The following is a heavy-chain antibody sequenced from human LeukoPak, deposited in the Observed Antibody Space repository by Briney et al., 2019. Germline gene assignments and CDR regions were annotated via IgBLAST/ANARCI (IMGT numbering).Heavy chain of an antibody. J-gene: IGHJ5*02. CDR1: GGSISSYY. Sequence: KPSETLSLTCTVSGGSISSYYWSWIRQPPGKGLEWIGYIYYSGSTNYNPSLKSRVTISVDTSKNQFSLKLSSVTAADTAVYYCARYYDSWSGMNWFDPWGQGTLVTVSS. V-gene: IGHV4-59*01. CDR2: IYYSGST. D-gene: IGHD3-3*01. CDR3: ARYYDSWSGMNWFDP.